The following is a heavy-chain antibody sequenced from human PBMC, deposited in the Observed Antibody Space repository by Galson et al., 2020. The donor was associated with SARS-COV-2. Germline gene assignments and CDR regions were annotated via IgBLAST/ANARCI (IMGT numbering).Heavy chain of an antibody. V-gene: IGHV3-30*01. CDR1: GFTFSSYN. J-gene: IGHJ4*02. Sequence: LSLTCAASGFTFSSYNIHWVRQAPGKGLEWVAVISYDGTTKYYADSVKGRFTISRDNSKNTLYLQMNSLGGEDTAVYYCARLDIFDFWGQGTLVAFSS. D-gene: IGHD2-2*03. CDR3: ARLDIFDF. CDR2: ISYDGTTK.